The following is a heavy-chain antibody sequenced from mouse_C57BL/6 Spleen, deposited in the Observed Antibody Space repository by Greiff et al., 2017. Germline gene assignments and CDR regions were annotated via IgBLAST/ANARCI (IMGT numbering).Heavy chain of an antibody. CDR2: ISGGGGNT. CDR3: ARGGYYRSDYFGC. D-gene: IGHD2-3*01. J-gene: IGHJ2*01. CDR1: GFTFSSYT. Sequence: DVMLVESGGGLVKPGGSLKLSCAASGFTFSSYTMSWVRQTPEKRLEWVATISGGGGNTYYPDSVKGRFTISRDNAKNTLYLQMSSLRSEDTALYYCARGGYYRSDYFGCWGQGTTLTVSS. V-gene: IGHV5-9*01.